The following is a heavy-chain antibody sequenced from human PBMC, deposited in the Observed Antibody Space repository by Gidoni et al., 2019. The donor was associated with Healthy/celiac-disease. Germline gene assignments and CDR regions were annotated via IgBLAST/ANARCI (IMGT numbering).Heavy chain of an antibody. Sequence: EVQLGESGGGLVQPGRSLRLSCAASGFTCDDYAMHWVRQAPGKGLGWVSGISWNSGSIGYADSVKGRFTISRDNAKNSLYLQMNSLRAEDTALYYCAKSRYSSSSGWFDPWGQGTLVTVSS. CDR1: GFTCDDYA. CDR3: AKSRYSSSSGWFDP. CDR2: ISWNSGSI. J-gene: IGHJ5*02. V-gene: IGHV3-9*01. D-gene: IGHD6-6*01.